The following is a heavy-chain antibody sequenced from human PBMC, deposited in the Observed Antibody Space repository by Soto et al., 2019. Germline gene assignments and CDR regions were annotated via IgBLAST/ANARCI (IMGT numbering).Heavy chain of an antibody. D-gene: IGHD6-19*01. J-gene: IGHJ5*02. CDR2: IYYSGST. Sequence: PSETLSLTCSVSGGSINSSSYFWGWVRQPPGKGLEWIGSIYYSGSTYYNPSLRSRVTISVDTSKNQFSLKLSSVTAADTAAFYCARHSSSGSRNWFDPWGQGTLVTVSS. V-gene: IGHV4-39*01. CDR3: ARHSSSGSRNWFDP. CDR1: GGSINSSSYF.